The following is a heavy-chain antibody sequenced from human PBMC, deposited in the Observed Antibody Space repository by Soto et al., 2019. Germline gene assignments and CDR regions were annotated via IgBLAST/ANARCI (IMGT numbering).Heavy chain of an antibody. D-gene: IGHD3-16*02. CDR1: GGSFTTNH. V-gene: IGHV4-34*01. CDR2: ISPDGDT. Sequence: QVQLHQWGAGLVRPSEPLALTCAVNGGSFTTNHWNWIRQSQEKGLEWIGEISPDGDTNFNPTLKSRLYTSVETSKRQFSLHLTSVTASDTAVYFCARGLAAQSFYFDFWGQGTLVTISS. CDR3: ARGLAAQSFYFDF. J-gene: IGHJ4*02.